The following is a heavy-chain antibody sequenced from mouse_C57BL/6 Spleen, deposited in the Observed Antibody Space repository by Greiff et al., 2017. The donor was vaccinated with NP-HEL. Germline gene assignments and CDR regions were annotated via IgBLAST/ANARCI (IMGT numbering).Heavy chain of an antibody. Sequence: VQLKQSGGGLVQPGGSMKLSCAASGFTFSDAWMDWVRQSPEKGLEWVAEIRNKANNHATYYAESVKGRFTISRDDSKSSVYLQMNSLRAEDTGIYYGTRPGDYDGFAYWGQGTLVTVSA. D-gene: IGHD2-4*01. CDR1: GFTFSDAW. J-gene: IGHJ3*01. V-gene: IGHV6-6*01. CDR3: TRPGDYDGFAY. CDR2: IRNKANNHAT.